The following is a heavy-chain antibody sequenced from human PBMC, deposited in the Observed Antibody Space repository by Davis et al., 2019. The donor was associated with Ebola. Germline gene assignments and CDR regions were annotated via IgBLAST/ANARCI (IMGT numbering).Heavy chain of an antibody. J-gene: IGHJ6*02. D-gene: IGHD3-10*01. CDR3: TRMAGVITIEYGMDV. CDR1: GFSFSSYW. CDR2: IRSKAYGGTT. Sequence: GESLKISCAASGFSFSSYWMSWVRQAPGKGLEWVGFIRSKAYGGTTEYAASVKGRFTISRDDSKSIAYLQMNSLKTEDTAVYYCTRMAGVITIEYGMDVWGQGTTVTVSS. V-gene: IGHV3-49*04.